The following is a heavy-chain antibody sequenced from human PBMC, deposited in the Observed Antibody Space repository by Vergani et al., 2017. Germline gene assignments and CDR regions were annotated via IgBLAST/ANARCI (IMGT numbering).Heavy chain of an antibody. D-gene: IGHD3-22*01. CDR2: IYYSWST. J-gene: IGHJ4*02. CDR1: GGPISSYY. CDR3: ANSGYSSGAFDY. V-gene: IGHV4-59*01. Sequence: QVQLQESGPGLVKPSETLSLTCTVSGGPISSYYWSWIRQPPGKGLEWIGYIYYSWSTNYNPSLKRRDTISVDTSKNQFSLKLSSVTAADTAVYYCANSGYSSGAFDYWGQGTLVTVSS.